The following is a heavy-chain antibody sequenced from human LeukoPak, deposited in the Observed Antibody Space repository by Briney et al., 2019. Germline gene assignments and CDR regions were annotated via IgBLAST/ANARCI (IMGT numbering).Heavy chain of an antibody. CDR3: AVRDDAFDI. CDR1: GGSISNNNYY. V-gene: IGHV4-39*01. CDR2: IYYSGSP. J-gene: IGHJ3*02. Sequence: PSETLSLTCTVSGGSISNNNYYWAWIRQPPGKGLECIGSIYYSGSPYYNPSLKSRVTISVDTSKNQFSLKLSSVTAADTAVYYCAVRDDAFDIWGQGTMVTVSS.